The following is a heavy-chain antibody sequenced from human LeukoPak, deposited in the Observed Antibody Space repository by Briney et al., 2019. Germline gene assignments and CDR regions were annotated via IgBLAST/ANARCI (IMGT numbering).Heavy chain of an antibody. J-gene: IGHJ4*02. Sequence: GGSLRLSCAASGFTFSSYGMHWVRQAPGKGLEWVAVIWYDGSNKYYAGSVKGRFTISRDNSKNTLYLQMNSLRDEDTAVYYCARWVGFGEHHFDYWGQGTLVTVSS. CDR2: IWYDGSNK. CDR1: GFTFSSYG. D-gene: IGHD3-10*01. CDR3: ARWVGFGEHHFDY. V-gene: IGHV3-33*01.